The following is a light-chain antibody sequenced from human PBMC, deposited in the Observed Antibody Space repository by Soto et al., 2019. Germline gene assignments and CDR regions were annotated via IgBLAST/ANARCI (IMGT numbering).Light chain of an antibody. Sequence: EVVLTQSPGTLSLSPGERATLSCRASQSVSSTSLAWYQQRPGQAPRLLIYGASTRATDIPDRISGSGSGTDFTLTVSRLEPEDFAVYYCQHYGSTPWSFGQGTKVELK. J-gene: IGKJ1*01. CDR1: QSVSSTS. CDR2: GAS. CDR3: QHYGSTPWS. V-gene: IGKV3-20*01.